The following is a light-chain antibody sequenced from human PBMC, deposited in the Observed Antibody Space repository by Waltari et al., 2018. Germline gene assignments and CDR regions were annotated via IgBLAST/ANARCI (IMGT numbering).Light chain of an antibody. CDR2: DAS. Sequence: DIQMTQSPSTLSPSVGDTVTITFRANQSISDYLAWYQQKPGKAPKLLITDASTLNNGVPSRFSGSVSGPALPLTISSLQPDDFATYYCQHYSGFSSRTFGQGTKVDIK. J-gene: IGKJ1*01. V-gene: IGKV1-5*01. CDR1: QSISDY. CDR3: QHYSGFSSRT.